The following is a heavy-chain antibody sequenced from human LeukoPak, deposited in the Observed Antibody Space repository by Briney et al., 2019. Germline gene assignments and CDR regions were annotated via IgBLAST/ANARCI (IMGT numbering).Heavy chain of an antibody. CDR2: INHRGST. D-gene: IGHD3-3*01. J-gene: IGHJ4*02. CDR3: ARFHGGRDFWWWDY. V-gene: IGHV4-34*01. CDR1: GGSFSGYY. Sequence: PSETLSLTCAVYGGSFSGYYWSWIRQPPGKGLEWIGEINHRGSTNYNPSLKSRVTISVDTSKNLFSLRLSSVTAAETAVYYCARFHGGRDFWWWDYWGQGTLVTVSS.